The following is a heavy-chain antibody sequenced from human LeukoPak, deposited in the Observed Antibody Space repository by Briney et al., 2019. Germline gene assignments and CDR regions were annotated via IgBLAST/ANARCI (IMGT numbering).Heavy chain of an antibody. J-gene: IGHJ4*02. CDR3: AKDYGDSTGMAY. CDR2: ISYDGSNK. Sequence: PSGGSLRLSCAASGFTFSSYGMHWVRQAPGKGLEWVAVISYDGSNKYYADSVKGRFTISRDNSKNTLYLQMNSLRAEDTAVYYCAKDYGDSTGMAYWGQGTLVTVSS. D-gene: IGHD4-17*01. V-gene: IGHV3-30*18. CDR1: GFTFSSYG.